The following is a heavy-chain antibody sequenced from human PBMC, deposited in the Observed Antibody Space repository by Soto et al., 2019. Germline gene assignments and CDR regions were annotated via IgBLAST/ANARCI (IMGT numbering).Heavy chain of an antibody. J-gene: IGHJ6*02. Sequence: ASLSDSCVPSRYTFSSSAMHCVSQAPGQRLEWMRWINAGNGNTKYSQKYQGRVTITRDTSASRANIKLSSLRNEETAVYYCARGNGYSYVYVYYYYYGMDVWGQGTTVTVSS. CDR2: INAGNGNT. D-gene: IGHD5-18*01. CDR1: RYTFSSSA. CDR3: ARGNGYSYVYVYYYYYGMDV. V-gene: IGHV1-3*01.